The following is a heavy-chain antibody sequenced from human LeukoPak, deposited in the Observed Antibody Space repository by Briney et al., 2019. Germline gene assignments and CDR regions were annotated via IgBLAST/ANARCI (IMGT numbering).Heavy chain of an antibody. V-gene: IGHV1-18*01. J-gene: IGHJ5*02. Sequence: ASVKVSCKASGYTFTSYGISWVRQAPGQGLEWMGWISAYNGNTNYAQKLQGRVTMTTDTSTSTAYMELRSLRSDDTAVYYCARGSLGYCSSTSCYCRCWFDPWGQGTLVTVSS. D-gene: IGHD2-2*03. CDR1: GYTFTSYG. CDR2: ISAYNGNT. CDR3: ARGSLGYCSSTSCYCRCWFDP.